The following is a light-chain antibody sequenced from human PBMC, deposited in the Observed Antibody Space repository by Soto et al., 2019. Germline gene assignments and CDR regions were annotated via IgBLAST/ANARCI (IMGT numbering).Light chain of an antibody. CDR3: ASYTTSSTYV. CDR2: DVS. J-gene: IGLJ1*01. CDR1: SRDVGGYSY. Sequence: QAASVSGSPGQSIAISCTGTSRDVGGYSYVSWYQQQPGKAPKLVISDVSNRPSGVSDRFSGSKSGNTASLTISGLQTEDEADYYCASYTTSSTYVFGTGTKLTVL. V-gene: IGLV2-14*01.